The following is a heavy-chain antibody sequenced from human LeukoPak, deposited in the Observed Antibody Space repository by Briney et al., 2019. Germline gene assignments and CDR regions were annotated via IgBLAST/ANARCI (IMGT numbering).Heavy chain of an antibody. Sequence: SVKVSCKASGGTFSSYAISWVRQAPGQGLEWMGGIIPIFGTANYAQKFQGRVTITTDESTSTAYMELSSLRSEDTAVYYCARDDRPSDGVSLYYYYMDVWGKGTTVTVSS. J-gene: IGHJ6*03. CDR1: GGTFSSYA. CDR2: IIPIFGTA. V-gene: IGHV1-69*05. D-gene: IGHD2/OR15-2a*01. CDR3: ARDDRPSDGVSLYYYYMDV.